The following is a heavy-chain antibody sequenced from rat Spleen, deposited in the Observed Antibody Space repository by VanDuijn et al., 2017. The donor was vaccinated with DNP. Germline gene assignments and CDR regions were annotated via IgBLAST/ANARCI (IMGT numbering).Heavy chain of an antibody. J-gene: IGHJ2*01. Sequence: EVRFQESGPGLVKPSESLSLTCSVTGYSITSNYWGWIRNFPGNQMEWMGYISYSGNTNYNPSLKSRISITRDTSKNQFFLQLNSVSPEDTATYYCARYRITTRDYFDYWGQGVMVTVSS. CDR2: ISYSGNT. CDR1: GYSITSNY. CDR3: ARYRITTRDYFDY. D-gene: IGHD1-10*01. V-gene: IGHV3-1*01.